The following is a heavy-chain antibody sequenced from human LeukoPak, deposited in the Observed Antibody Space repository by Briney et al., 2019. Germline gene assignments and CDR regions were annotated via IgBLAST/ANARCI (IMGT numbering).Heavy chain of an antibody. CDR1: GFTFRSYA. D-gene: IGHD6-19*01. CDR3: AKAGTQQWLLFVGVY. CDR2: ISGDGGRA. Sequence: PGGSLRLSCAASGFTFRSYAMIWVRQAPGTGLEWVAGISGDGGRAYYADSVKGRFTISRNNSKSTVYMQMNRLRGEDTAVYYCAKAGTQQWLLFVGVYWGQGALVTVSS. V-gene: IGHV3-23*01. J-gene: IGHJ4*02.